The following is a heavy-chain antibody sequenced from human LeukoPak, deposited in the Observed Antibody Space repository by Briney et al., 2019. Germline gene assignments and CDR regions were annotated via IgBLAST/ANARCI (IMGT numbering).Heavy chain of an antibody. D-gene: IGHD3-10*01. CDR2: IRYDGSNK. CDR3: ARDYGSGSYYIRPLGY. V-gene: IGHV3-30*02. CDR1: GFTFSSYG. Sequence: GGSLRLSCAASGFTFSSYGMHWVRQAPGKGLEWVAFIRYDGSNKYYADSVKGRFTISRDNSKNTLYLQMNSLRAEDTAVYYCARDYGSGSYYIRPLGYWGQGTLVTVSS. J-gene: IGHJ4*02.